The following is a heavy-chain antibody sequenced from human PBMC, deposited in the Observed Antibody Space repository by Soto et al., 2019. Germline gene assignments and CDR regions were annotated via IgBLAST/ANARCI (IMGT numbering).Heavy chain of an antibody. CDR3: ARDGMYGDAFDI. V-gene: IGHV3-11*04. Sequence: SGFTFGDYDMSWIRQAPGKGLEWVSYISRSASAVFYADSVKGRFTISRDNAKNSLYLQMNSLRAEDTAVYYCARDGMYGDAFDIWGQGTMVTVSS. D-gene: IGHD2-8*01. J-gene: IGHJ3*02. CDR1: GFTFGDYD. CDR2: ISRSASAV.